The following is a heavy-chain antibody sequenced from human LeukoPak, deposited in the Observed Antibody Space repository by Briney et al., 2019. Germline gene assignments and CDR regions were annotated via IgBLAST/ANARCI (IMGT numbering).Heavy chain of an antibody. D-gene: IGHD3-3*01. V-gene: IGHV1-18*01. CDR3: ARGPHGTIFED. CDR2: INPNSGGT. J-gene: IGHJ4*02. Sequence: ASVKVSCKASGGTFSSYAISWVRQAPGQGLEWMGWINPNSGGTNYAQKLQGRVTMTTDTSTSTAYMELRSLRSDDTAVYYCARGPHGTIFEDWGQGTLVTVSS. CDR1: GGTFSSYA.